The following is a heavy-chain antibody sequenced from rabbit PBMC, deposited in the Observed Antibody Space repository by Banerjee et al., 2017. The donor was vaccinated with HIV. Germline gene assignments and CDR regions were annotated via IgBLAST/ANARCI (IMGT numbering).Heavy chain of an antibody. Sequence: QSLEESGGDLVKPGASLTLTCTASGFSFSSSYCISWVRQAPGKGLEWIACICTGSSGTTYYASWAKGRFTISKTSSTTVTLQMTSLTAADTATYFCARGYNYDDSGNWDGFDPWGPGTLVTVS. J-gene: IGHJ2*01. CDR2: ICTGSSGTT. V-gene: IGHV1S40*01. CDR3: ARGYNYDDSGNWDGFDP. CDR1: GFSFSSSYC. D-gene: IGHD2-1*01.